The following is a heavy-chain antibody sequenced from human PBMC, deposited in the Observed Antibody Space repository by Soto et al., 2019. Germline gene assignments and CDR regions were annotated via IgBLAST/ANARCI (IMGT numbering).Heavy chain of an antibody. CDR2: ISSTGLYT. J-gene: IGHJ5*02. V-gene: IGHV3-23*01. D-gene: IGHD3-22*01. Sequence: GGSLRLSCAASGFSFTTYGMSWVRQAPGKGLEWVSDISSTGLYTYLADSVKGRFTISRDNSKNTLYLQMNSLRVDDTAVYFCTKSWLFEKNWFNPWGQGTLVTVSS. CDR3: TKSWLFEKNWFNP. CDR1: GFSFTTYG.